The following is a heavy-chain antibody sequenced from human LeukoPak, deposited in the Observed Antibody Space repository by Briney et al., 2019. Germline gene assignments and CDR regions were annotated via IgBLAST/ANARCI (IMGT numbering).Heavy chain of an antibody. D-gene: IGHD3-3*01. V-gene: IGHV3-13*04. CDR3: TTSDDFWSFEDY. Sequence: GGSLRLSCAASGFTFSSYDMHWVRQATGKGLEWVSAIGTAGDTYYPGSVKGRFTISRENAKNSLYLQMNSLRAGDTAVYYCTTSDDFWSFEDYWGQGTLVTVSS. J-gene: IGHJ4*02. CDR2: IGTAGDT. CDR1: GFTFSSYD.